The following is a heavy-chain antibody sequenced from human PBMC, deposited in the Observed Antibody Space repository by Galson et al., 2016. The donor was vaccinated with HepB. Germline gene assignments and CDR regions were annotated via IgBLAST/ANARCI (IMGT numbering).Heavy chain of an antibody. V-gene: IGHV3-49*03. CDR3: SRELSFSGSYYFDY. CDR2: IRSKAYGATT. J-gene: IGHJ4*02. Sequence: SLRLSCATSGFTFGDHAMNWFRQTPGKGLEWVGVIRSKAYGATTEYAASVKGRFTISRDDSKSIAYLQVNSLKTADTAVYYCSRELSFSGSYYFDYWGQGTLVTVSS. CDR1: GFTFGDHA. D-gene: IGHD1-26*01.